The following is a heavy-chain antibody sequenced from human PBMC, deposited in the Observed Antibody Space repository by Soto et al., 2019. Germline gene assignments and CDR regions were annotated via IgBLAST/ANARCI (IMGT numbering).Heavy chain of an antibody. CDR3: AKEVATIMGKGYYGMDV. CDR2: ISRNGGST. Sequence: GGSLRLSCAASGFTFSSYWMSWVRQAPGKGLEYVSTISRNGGSTYYANSVKGRFTISRDNSKNTLYLQMSSLRAEDMAVYYCAKEVATIMGKGYYGMDVWGQGTTVTVSS. D-gene: IGHD5-12*01. J-gene: IGHJ6*02. CDR1: GFTFSSYW. V-gene: IGHV3-64*01.